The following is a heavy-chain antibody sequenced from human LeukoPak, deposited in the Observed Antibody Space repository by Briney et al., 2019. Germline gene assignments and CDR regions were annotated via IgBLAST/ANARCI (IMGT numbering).Heavy chain of an antibody. D-gene: IGHD3-10*01. V-gene: IGHV3-30*18. CDR1: GFTFSSYG. J-gene: IGHJ4*02. CDR2: ISYDGSNK. Sequence: GGSLRLSCAASGFTFSSYGMHWVRQAPGKGLEWVAVISYDGSNKYYADSVKGRFTISRDNSKNTLYLQMNSLRAEDTAVYYCAKDLQSYYYGSGAFDYWGQGTLVTVSS. CDR3: AKDLQSYYYGSGAFDY.